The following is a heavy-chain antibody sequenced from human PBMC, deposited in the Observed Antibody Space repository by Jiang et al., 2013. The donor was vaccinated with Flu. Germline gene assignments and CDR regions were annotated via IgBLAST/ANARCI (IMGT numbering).Heavy chain of an antibody. CDR3: SKDGSPEGAYFDY. J-gene: IGHJ4*02. CDR1: GFTFDDYA. Sequence: VQLLESGGGLVQPGRSLRLSCAASGFTFDDYAMHWVRQAPGKGLEWVSGISWNSGSIEYADSVKGRFTISRDNAKNSLYLEVNSLRVEDTALYFCSKDGSPEGAYFDYWGQGTLVTVSS. V-gene: IGHV3-9*01. CDR2: ISWNSGSI. D-gene: IGHD1-14*01.